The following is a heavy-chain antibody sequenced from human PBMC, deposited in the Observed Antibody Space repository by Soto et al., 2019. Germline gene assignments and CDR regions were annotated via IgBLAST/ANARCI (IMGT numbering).Heavy chain of an antibody. CDR1: GGSISSGGYY. CDR2: IYYSGST. D-gene: IGHD3-22*01. CDR3: ARGANSGYYFATNPHLDY. Sequence: PSETLSLTCTVSGGSISSGGYYWSWIRQHPGKGLEWIGYIYYSGSTYYNPSLKSRVTISVDTSKNQFSLKLSSVTAADTAVYYCARGANSGYYFATNPHLDYWGQGILVTVSS. V-gene: IGHV4-31*03. J-gene: IGHJ4*02.